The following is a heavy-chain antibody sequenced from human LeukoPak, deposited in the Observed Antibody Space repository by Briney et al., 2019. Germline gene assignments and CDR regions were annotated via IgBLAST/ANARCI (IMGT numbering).Heavy chain of an antibody. D-gene: IGHD3-22*01. V-gene: IGHV1-18*01. Sequence: ASVKVSCKASGYKFVNYGISWVRQAPGQGLEWMGWISGYNANTNYAEKFQGRVTMTTDTSTSTAYMELRSLRSDDTAVYYCVRDRSDYYDSSGYPLGYWGQGTLVTVSS. CDR1: GYKFVNYG. CDR2: ISGYNANT. CDR3: VRDRSDYYDSSGYPLGY. J-gene: IGHJ4*02.